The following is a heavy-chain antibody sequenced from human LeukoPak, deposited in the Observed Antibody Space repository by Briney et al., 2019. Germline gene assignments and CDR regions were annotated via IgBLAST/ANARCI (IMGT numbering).Heavy chain of an antibody. CDR1: GFTFSNTY. D-gene: IGHD5-24*01. CDR3: ARGRDGYTWGY. V-gene: IGHV3-53*01. CDR2: IYSGGST. J-gene: IGHJ4*02. Sequence: GGSLRLSCAASGFTFSNTYMNWVRQAPGKGLEWVSVIYSGGSTYYADSVKGRFTISRDNSKNTLYLQMNNLRAEDTAVYYCARGRDGYTWGYWGQGTLVTVSS.